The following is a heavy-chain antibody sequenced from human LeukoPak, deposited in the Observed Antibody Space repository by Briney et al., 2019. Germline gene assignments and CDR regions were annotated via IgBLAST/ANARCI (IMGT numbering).Heavy chain of an antibody. D-gene: IGHD2-2*02. CDR2: INSDGSST. J-gene: IGHJ4*02. V-gene: IGHV3-74*01. CDR1: GFTFSSYW. CDR3: ARVPSRYCSSTSRYTAR. Sequence: GGSLRLSCAASGFTFSSYWMHWVRQAPGKGLVWVSRINSDGSSTSYADSVKGRFTISRDNAKNTLYLQMNSLRAEDTAVYYCARVPSRYCSSTSRYTARWGQGTLVTVSS.